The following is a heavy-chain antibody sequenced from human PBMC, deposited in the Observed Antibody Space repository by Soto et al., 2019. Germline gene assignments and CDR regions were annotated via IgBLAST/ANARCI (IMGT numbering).Heavy chain of an antibody. J-gene: IGHJ6*02. CDR3: ARDSDYELAAAGISKGARKKSSGMDV. D-gene: IGHD6-13*01. V-gene: IGHV3-11*01. Sequence: NPGGSLRLSCAASGFTFSDYYMSWIRQAPGKGLEWVSYISSSGSTIYYADSVKGRFTISRDNAKNSLYLQMNSLRAEDTAVYYCARDSDYELAAAGISKGARKKSSGMDVWGQGTTVTVSS. CDR2: ISSSGSTI. CDR1: GFTFSDYY.